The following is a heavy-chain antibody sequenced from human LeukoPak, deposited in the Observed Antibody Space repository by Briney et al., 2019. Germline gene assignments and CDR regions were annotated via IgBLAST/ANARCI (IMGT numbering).Heavy chain of an antibody. CDR1: GLSFSNYW. CDR2: IKQDGSET. J-gene: IGHJ4*02. CDR3: ASRGDLSWFGALRH. V-gene: IGHV3-7*01. D-gene: IGHD3-16*02. Sequence: PGGSLRLSCVVSGLSFSNYWIDWVRHAPAKGLEWVAFIKQDGSETTYVDSVKGRFTISRDNARNSLFLQMNSLRAEDTAVYYCASRGDLSWFGALRHWSQGTLVTVSS.